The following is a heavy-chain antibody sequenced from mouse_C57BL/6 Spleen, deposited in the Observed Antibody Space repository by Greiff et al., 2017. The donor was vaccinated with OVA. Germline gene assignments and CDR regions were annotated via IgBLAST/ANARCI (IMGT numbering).Heavy chain of an antibody. V-gene: IGHV5-6*01. CDR3: ARHFSLSMVTTLFDD. D-gene: IGHD2-2*01. J-gene: IGHJ2*01. Sequence: EVQVVESGGDLVKPGGSLKLSCAASGFTFSSYGMSWVRQTPDKRLEWVATISSGGSYTYYPDSVKGRFTISRDNATNTLYLQMSSLKCEDTAMYYCARHFSLSMVTTLFDDWGKGTTLTVSS. CDR1: GFTFSSYG. CDR2: ISSGGSYT.